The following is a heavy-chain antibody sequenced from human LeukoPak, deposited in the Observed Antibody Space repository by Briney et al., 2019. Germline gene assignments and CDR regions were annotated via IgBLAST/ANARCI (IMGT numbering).Heavy chain of an antibody. V-gene: IGHV1-8*01. J-gene: IGHJ4*02. Sequence: GASVKVSCKASGYTFTSYDINWVRQATGQGLEWMGWINPNSGNTGYAQKFQGRVTMTRNTSISTAYMELSSLRSEDTAVYYCATTYSGYCSSTSCFDYWGQGTLVTVSS. CDR2: INPNSGNT. CDR1: GYTFTSYD. CDR3: ATTYSGYCSSTSCFDY. D-gene: IGHD2-2*01.